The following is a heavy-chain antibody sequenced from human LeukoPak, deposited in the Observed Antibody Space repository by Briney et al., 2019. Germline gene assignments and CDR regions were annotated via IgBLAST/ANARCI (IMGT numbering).Heavy chain of an antibody. CDR3: ARIVVVVAATNYYYYYMDV. J-gene: IGHJ6*03. V-gene: IGHV1-8*03. Sequence: GASVKVSCKASGGTFSSYAISWVRQAPGQGLEWMGWMNPNSGNTGYAQKFQGRVTITGNTSISTAYMELSSLRSEDTAVYYCARIVVVVAATNYYYYYMDVWGKGTTVTVSS. D-gene: IGHD2-15*01. CDR1: GGTFSSYA. CDR2: MNPNSGNT.